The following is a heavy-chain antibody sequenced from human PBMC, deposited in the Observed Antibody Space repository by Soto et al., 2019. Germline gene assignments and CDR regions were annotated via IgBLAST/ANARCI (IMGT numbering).Heavy chain of an antibody. Sequence: QVQLQESGPGLAKPSETLSLTCTVSGGSISSDYWNWIRQPPGKGLEWIGYIHSGSTNYNASLRSXXTXSXXTSKNQFSLKLSSVTAADTAVYFCARHDGSRSTDYWGQGTLVTVSS. CDR2: IHSGST. CDR3: ARHDGSRSTDY. D-gene: IGHD3-10*01. CDR1: GGSISSDY. V-gene: IGHV4-59*08. J-gene: IGHJ4*02.